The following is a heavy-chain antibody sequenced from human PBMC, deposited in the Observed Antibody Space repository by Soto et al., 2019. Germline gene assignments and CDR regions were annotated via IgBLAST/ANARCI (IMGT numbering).Heavy chain of an antibody. J-gene: IGHJ6*02. CDR3: AKWGLTTRPGQSPAFGGGMDV. CDR2: IDPSDSDT. V-gene: IGHV5-10-1*04. D-gene: IGHD3-16*01. Sequence: GESLKISCKGSGYSFTSYWISWVRQMPGKGLEWMGRIDPSDSDTRHSPSFQGQVTISADRSINTAYLQWNSLKASDTAMYYCAKWGLTTRPGQSPAFGGGMDVWGQGTAVTVSS. CDR1: GYSFTSYW.